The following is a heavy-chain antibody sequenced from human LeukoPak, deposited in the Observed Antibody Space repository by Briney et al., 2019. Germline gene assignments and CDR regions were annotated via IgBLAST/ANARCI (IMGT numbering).Heavy chain of an antibody. CDR1: GFTFSSSA. V-gene: IGHV3-23*01. CDR3: VKKASKTFGIYTADY. Sequence: GGSLRLSCAASGFTFSSSAVGWVRRAPQKGLEWVSAIPASGPKTYYTGSVRGRFTISRDNSKNTGYLQMQSLRAEDTAVYYCVKKASKTFGIYTADYWGQGTLVTVSS. CDR2: IPASGPKT. J-gene: IGHJ4*02. D-gene: IGHD3-16*01.